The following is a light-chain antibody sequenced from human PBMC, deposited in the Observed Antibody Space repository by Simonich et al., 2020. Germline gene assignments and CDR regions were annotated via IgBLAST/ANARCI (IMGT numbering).Light chain of an antibody. Sequence: QSVLTQPPSASGTPGQRVTLSCSGSSSNIGSNYVYWYQQLPGTAPKLLIYRNNQRPSGVPDRFSGSKSGTSASLAISGLRSEDEADYYCEAWDDSLSGRVVFGGGTKLTVL. V-gene: IGLV1-47*01. CDR2: RNN. J-gene: IGLJ2*01. CDR3: EAWDDSLSGRVV. CDR1: SSNIGSNY.